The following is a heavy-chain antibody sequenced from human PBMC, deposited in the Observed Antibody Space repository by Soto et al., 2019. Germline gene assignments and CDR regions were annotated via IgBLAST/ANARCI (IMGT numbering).Heavy chain of an antibody. J-gene: IGHJ6*03. CDR3: ARAPDSDYVYYYYNMEV. Sequence: GGSLRLSCAALGFTFSTYSMNWVRQAPGKGLEWVSSISSSCSDIYYADSVKGRFTISRDNAKNSLYLQMNSLRAEDTAVYYCARAPDSDYVYYYYNMEVWGKGTTVTVSS. D-gene: IGHD4-4*01. CDR2: ISSSCSDI. V-gene: IGHV3-21*01. CDR1: GFTFSTYS.